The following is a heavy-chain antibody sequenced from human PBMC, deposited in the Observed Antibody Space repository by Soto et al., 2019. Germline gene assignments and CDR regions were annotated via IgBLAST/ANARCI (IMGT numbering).Heavy chain of an antibody. CDR2: MNPHSGSA. CDR3: ATWTRAGENLPGDY. D-gene: IGHD6-13*01. J-gene: IGHJ4*02. CDR1: GYTFTSYD. Sequence: QVQLVQSGAEVKKPGASVKVSCKASGYTFTSYDLNWVRQATGQGLEWMGWMNPHSGSAGYAQKFQGRVTMARNTSVSTAYMELTSLTSEDTAVYYCATWTRAGENLPGDYWGQGTLVTVAS. V-gene: IGHV1-8*01.